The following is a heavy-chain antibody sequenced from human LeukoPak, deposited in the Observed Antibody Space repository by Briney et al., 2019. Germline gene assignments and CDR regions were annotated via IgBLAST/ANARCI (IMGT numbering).Heavy chain of an antibody. CDR3: ARDAPFWSGYRYYFDY. V-gene: IGHV3-21*01. CDR2: ISSSSSYI. Sequence: GGSLRLSCAASGFTFSSYSMNWVRQAPGKGLEWVSSISSSSSYIYYADSVKGRFTISRDNAKNSLYLQMNSLRAEDTAVYYCARDAPFWSGYRYYFDYWGQGTLVTVSS. CDR1: GFTFSSYS. D-gene: IGHD3-3*01. J-gene: IGHJ4*02.